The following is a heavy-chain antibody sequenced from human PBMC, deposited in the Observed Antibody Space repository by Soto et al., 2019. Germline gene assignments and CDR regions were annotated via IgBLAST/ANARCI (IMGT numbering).Heavy chain of an antibody. CDR2: ISYDGSNK. V-gene: IGHV3-30-3*01. Sequence: QVQLVESGGGVVQPGRSLSLSCTASGFTFSSYAMHWVRQAPGKGLEMVAVISYDGSNKYYADSVKGRFTISRDNSKNTLYLQMNSLSAEDTAVYYCARDSRPYSSSWYGAFDIWGQGTMVTVSS. CDR1: GFTFSSYA. J-gene: IGHJ3*02. D-gene: IGHD6-13*01. CDR3: ARDSRPYSSSWYGAFDI.